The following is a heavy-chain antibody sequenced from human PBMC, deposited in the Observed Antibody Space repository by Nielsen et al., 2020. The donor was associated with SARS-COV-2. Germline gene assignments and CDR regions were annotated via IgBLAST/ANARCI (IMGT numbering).Heavy chain of an antibody. CDR2: ISRNGETT. CDR1: GFTLSSYA. CDR3: ARDGPPRSAAFDI. V-gene: IGHV3-23*01. Sequence: GESLKISCAASGFTLSSYAMSWVRQAPGKGLEWVSAISRNGETTHYADSVKGRFTISRDDSKSTLYLQMNSLRSEDTALYYCARDGPPRSAAFDIWGQGTMVTVSS. J-gene: IGHJ3*02.